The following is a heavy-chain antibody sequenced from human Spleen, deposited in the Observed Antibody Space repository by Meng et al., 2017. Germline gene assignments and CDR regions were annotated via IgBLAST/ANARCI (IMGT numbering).Heavy chain of an antibody. CDR3: ARESAYCSGGSCYAPQSYYGMDV. V-gene: IGHV4-34*01. D-gene: IGHD2-15*01. CDR2: ITHYGST. Sequence: SETLSLTCAVYGGSFSGYYWSWIRQSPGKGLEWIGEITHYGSTNYNPSLKSRVTISVDTSKNQFSLKLSPVTAADTAVYYCARESAYCSGGSCYAPQSYYGMDVWGQGTTVTVSS. J-gene: IGHJ6*02. CDR1: GGSFSGYY.